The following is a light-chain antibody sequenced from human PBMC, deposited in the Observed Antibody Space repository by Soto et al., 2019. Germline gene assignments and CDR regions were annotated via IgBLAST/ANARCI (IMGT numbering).Light chain of an antibody. CDR1: SSDVGGYNY. CDR2: DVS. Sequence: QSALTQPASVSGSPGQSITISCTGTSSDVGGYNYVSWYQQHPGKAPKLMIYDVSNRPSGVSNRFSGSKSGNTASLTISGLQADVEADYYCSSYTSSSTLDVVFGGGTKLTVL. J-gene: IGLJ2*01. V-gene: IGLV2-14*01. CDR3: SSYTSSSTLDVV.